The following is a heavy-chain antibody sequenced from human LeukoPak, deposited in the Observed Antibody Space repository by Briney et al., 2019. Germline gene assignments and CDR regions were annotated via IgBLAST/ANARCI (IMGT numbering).Heavy chain of an antibody. CDR2: VWFDGSST. CDR3: AKDGDSYDSSGAFDY. V-gene: IGHV3-33*03. J-gene: IGHJ4*02. D-gene: IGHD3-22*01. CDR1: GFSFSSHA. Sequence: GGSLRLSCAASGFSFSSHAMHWVHQAPGKGLEWVAVVWFDGSSTSYGDSVRGRFNISRDDSKNTVFLQMNSLRAEDTAVYYCAKDGDSYDSSGAFDYWGQGTLVTVSS.